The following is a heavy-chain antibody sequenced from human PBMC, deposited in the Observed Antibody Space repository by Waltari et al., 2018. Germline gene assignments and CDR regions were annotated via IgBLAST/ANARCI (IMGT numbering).Heavy chain of an antibody. V-gene: IGHV4-39*07. D-gene: IGHD5-18*01. CDR1: GGSISSSSYY. J-gene: IGHJ6*03. CDR3: ARVAMGYYMDV. Sequence: QLQLQESGPGLVKPSETLSLTCTVSGGSISSSSYYWGWIRQPPGKGLEWIGSIYYSGSTYYNPSLKSRVTISVDTSKNQFSLKLSSVTAADTAVYYCARVAMGYYMDVWGKGTTVTISS. CDR2: IYYSGST.